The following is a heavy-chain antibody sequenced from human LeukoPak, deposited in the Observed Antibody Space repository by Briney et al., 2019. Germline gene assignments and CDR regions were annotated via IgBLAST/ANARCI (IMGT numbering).Heavy chain of an antibody. Sequence: SVKVSCKASGGTFSSYAISWVRQAPGQGLEWMGRIIPILGIANYAQKFQGRVTITADKSTSTAYMELSSLRSEDTAVYYCANELGYCSSTSCQRAFDIWGQGTMVTVSS. D-gene: IGHD2-2*01. CDR3: ANELGYCSSTSCQRAFDI. CDR1: GGTFSSYA. CDR2: IIPILGIA. J-gene: IGHJ3*02. V-gene: IGHV1-69*04.